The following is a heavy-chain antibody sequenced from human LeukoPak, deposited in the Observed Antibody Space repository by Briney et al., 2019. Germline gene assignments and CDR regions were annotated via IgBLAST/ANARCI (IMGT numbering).Heavy chain of an antibody. V-gene: IGHV1-18*01. CDR1: GYTFTSYG. J-gene: IGHJ6*03. D-gene: IGHD3-3*01. CDR2: ISAYNGDT. CDR3: ARDSDFWSGYSSYYYYYYMDV. Sequence: ASVKVSCKASGYTFTSYGISWVRQAPGQGLEWMGWISAYNGDTNYAQKLQGRVTMTSDTSTSTAYMELRSLRSDDTAVYYCARDSDFWSGYSSYYYYYYMDVWGKGTTVTVSS.